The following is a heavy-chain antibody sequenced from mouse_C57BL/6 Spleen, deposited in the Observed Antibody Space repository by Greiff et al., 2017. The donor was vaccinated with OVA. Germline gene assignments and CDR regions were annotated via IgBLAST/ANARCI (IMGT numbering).Heavy chain of an antibody. V-gene: IGHV5-16*01. J-gene: IGHJ4*01. CDR2: INYDGSST. CDR3: ARVPIYYYGSSYGGNAMDY. CDR1: GFTFSDYY. D-gene: IGHD1-1*01. Sequence: EVQLVESEGGLVQPGSSMKLSCTASGFTFSDYYMAWVRQVPEKGLEWVANINYDGSSTYYLASLKSRFIISRDNAKNILYLQMSSLKSEDTATYYCARVPIYYYGSSYGGNAMDYWGQGTSVTVSS.